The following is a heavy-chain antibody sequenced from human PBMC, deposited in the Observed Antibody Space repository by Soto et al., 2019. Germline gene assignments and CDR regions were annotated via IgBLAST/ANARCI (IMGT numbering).Heavy chain of an antibody. Sequence: EVQLVESGGGLVQPGGSLRLSCAASGFNLSSYCMNWVRQAPGTGLEWVADIKQDGSEKYYVDSVKGRFTISRDNAKNSLYLQMNSLRAEDTAVYYSMYLDYYGMDVW. CDR3: MYLDYYGMDV. D-gene: IGHD2-8*01. V-gene: IGHV3-7*03. CDR2: IKQDGSEK. CDR1: GFNLSSYC. J-gene: IGHJ6*01.